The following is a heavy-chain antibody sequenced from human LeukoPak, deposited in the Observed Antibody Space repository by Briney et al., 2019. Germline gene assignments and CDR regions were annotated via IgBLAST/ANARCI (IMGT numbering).Heavy chain of an antibody. CDR3: ARKTYGSEFYVDY. Sequence: PGGSLRLSCAASGFTFSSYWMSWVRQAPGKGLEWVANIKQDGSEKYYVDSVKGRFTISRDNAKNSLYLQMNGLRAEDTAVYFCARKTYGSEFYVDYWGQGTLVTVSS. CDR2: IKQDGSEK. J-gene: IGHJ4*02. CDR1: GFTFSSYW. D-gene: IGHD3-10*01. V-gene: IGHV3-7*03.